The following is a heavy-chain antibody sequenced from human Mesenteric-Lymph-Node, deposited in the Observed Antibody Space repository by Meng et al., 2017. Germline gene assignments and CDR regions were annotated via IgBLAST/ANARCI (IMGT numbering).Heavy chain of an antibody. CDR2: ISPDGTST. CDR1: GFTFSSYW. D-gene: IGHD3/OR15-3a*01. J-gene: IGHJ4*02. V-gene: IGHV3-74*01. CDR3: ARDHDFWNGYYDY. Sequence: GESLKISCAASGFTFSSYWMHWVRQSPGKGLMWVSRISPDGTSTSYADSVEGRFSISRDNAKNTLYLQLNSLRAEDTAVYFCARDHDFWNGYYDYWGQGNLVNVAS.